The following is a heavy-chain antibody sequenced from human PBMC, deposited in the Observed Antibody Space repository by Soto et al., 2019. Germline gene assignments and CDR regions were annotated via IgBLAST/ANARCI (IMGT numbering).Heavy chain of an antibody. CDR3: ARMDKAHARFDP. V-gene: IGHV4-59*01. J-gene: IGHJ5*02. CDR2: IYYSEST. D-gene: IGHD5-18*01. Sequence: PSETLSLTCTVSGGSISSYYWSWIRQPPGKGLEWIGYIYYSESTNYNPSLKSRVTISVDTSKNQFSLKLSSVTAADTAVYYCARMDKAHARFDPWGQGTMGTVSS. CDR1: GGSISSYY.